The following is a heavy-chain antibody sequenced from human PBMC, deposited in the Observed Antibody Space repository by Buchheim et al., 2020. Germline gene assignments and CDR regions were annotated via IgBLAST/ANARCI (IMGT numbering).Heavy chain of an antibody. CDR2: ISSSGSNI. Sequence: EVQLVESGGGLVQSGGSLRLSCAASGFTFSSYDMNWVRQAPGKGLEWISFISSSGSNIYYADSVKGRFTVSRDNAKKSLYLQMNSLRAEDTAVYYCARETTTAATIDNWGQGTL. V-gene: IGHV3-48*03. D-gene: IGHD4-17*01. CDR3: ARETTTAATIDN. J-gene: IGHJ4*02. CDR1: GFTFSSYD.